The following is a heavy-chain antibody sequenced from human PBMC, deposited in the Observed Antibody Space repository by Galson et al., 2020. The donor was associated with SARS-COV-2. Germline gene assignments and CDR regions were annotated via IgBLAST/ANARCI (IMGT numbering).Heavy chain of an antibody. CDR3: ARTIRWWDIVVVPAAPGYGMDV. Sequence: GESLKISCAASGFTVSSNYMSWVRQAPGKGLEWVSVIYSGGSTYYADSVKGRFTISRDNSKNTLYLQMNSLRAEDTAVYYCARTIRWWDIVVVPAAPGYGMDVWGQGTTVTVSS. J-gene: IGHJ6*02. D-gene: IGHD2-2*01. CDR2: IYSGGST. CDR1: GFTVSSNY. V-gene: IGHV3-53*01.